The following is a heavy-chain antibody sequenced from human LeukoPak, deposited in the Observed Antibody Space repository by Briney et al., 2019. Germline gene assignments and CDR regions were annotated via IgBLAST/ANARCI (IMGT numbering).Heavy chain of an antibody. CDR1: GFTFSSYA. CDR3: AKDQWFGVNFAFGY. CDR2: IGYSGGST. Sequence: GGSLRLSCAASGFTFSSYAMSWVRQAPGKGLEWVSVIGYSGGSTYYADSVKGRFTISRDNSKNTLYLQMNSLRAEDTAVYYCAKDQWFGVNFAFGYWGQGTLVTVSS. D-gene: IGHD3-16*01. J-gene: IGHJ4*02. V-gene: IGHV3-23*01.